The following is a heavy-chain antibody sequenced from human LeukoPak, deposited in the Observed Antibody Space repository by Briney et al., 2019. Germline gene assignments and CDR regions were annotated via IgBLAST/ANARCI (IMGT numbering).Heavy chain of an antibody. CDR3: ASEMTTAFDY. CDR2: ISYDGSNK. CDR1: GFTFSSYA. V-gene: IGHV3-30-3*01. D-gene: IGHD4-17*01. J-gene: IGHJ4*02. Sequence: GGSLRLSCAASGFTFSSYAMHWVRQAPGKGLEWVAVISYDGSNKYYADSVKGRFTISRDNSKNTLYLQMNSPGAEDTAVYYCASEMTTAFDYWGQGTLVTVSS.